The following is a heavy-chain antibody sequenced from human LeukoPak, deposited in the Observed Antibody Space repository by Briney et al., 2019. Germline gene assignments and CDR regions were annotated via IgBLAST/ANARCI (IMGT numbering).Heavy chain of an antibody. CDR1: GFTFSSYG. CDR3: ARDGEWLRPMDY. J-gene: IGHJ4*02. D-gene: IGHD5-12*01. Sequence: QPGGSLRLSCAASGFTFSSYGMHWVRQAPGKGLEWVAVISYDGSNKYYADSVKGRFTISRDNSKNTLYLQINSLRAEDTAVYYCARDGEWLRPMDYWGQGTLVTVSS. V-gene: IGHV3-30*03. CDR2: ISYDGSNK.